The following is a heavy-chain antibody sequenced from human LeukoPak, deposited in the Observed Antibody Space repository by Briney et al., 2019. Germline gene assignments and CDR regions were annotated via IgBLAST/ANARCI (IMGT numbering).Heavy chain of an antibody. D-gene: IGHD1-14*01. V-gene: IGHV3-48*03. CDR1: GFTFSSFK. J-gene: IGHJ3*02. CDR3: ARDIHVMNHVLHM. CDR2: ISSTGTTI. Sequence: GGSLRLSCAASGFTFSSFKMNWVRQAPGKGLEWVSYISSTGTTIDYADSVKGRFTISRDNAKNSLYLQMNSLRAEDTAVYFCARDIHVMNHVLHMWGQGTMVTVSS.